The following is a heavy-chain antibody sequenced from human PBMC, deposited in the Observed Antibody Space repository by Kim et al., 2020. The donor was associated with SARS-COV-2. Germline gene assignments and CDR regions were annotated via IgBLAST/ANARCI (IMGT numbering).Heavy chain of an antibody. Sequence: SETLSLTCAVYGGSFSGYYWSWIRQPPGKGLEWIGEINHSGSTNYNPSLKSRVTISVDTSKNQFSLKLSSVTAADTAVYYCARGGFAMIARGYFDYWGQGTLVTVSS. D-gene: IGHD3-22*01. V-gene: IGHV4-34*01. CDR1: GGSFSGYY. CDR2: INHSGST. CDR3: ARGGFAMIARGYFDY. J-gene: IGHJ4*02.